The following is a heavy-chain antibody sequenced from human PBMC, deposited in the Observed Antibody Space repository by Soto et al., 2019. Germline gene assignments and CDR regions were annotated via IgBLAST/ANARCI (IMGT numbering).Heavy chain of an antibody. V-gene: IGHV3-74*01. Sequence: VHLVESGGGLVQPGGSLRLSCAASGFTFSKYWFHWVRQAPGKGLMWVSRIDPYDTGITYADSVKGRFTISRDNARNTLYLQMDSLTAEDTAVYYCARDMTGADDYLGQGTLVTVSS. CDR3: ARDMTGADDY. J-gene: IGHJ4*02. CDR2: IDPYDTGI. CDR1: GFTFSKYW. D-gene: IGHD3-9*01.